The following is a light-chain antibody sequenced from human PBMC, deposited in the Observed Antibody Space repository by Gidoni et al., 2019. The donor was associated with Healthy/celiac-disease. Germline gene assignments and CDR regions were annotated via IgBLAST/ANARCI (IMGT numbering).Light chain of an antibody. CDR3: QHYNSFPLT. CDR1: QRISSW. CDR2: EAS. J-gene: IGKJ4*01. V-gene: IGKV1-5*01. Sequence: DIQITQYPSTLSASVGDRVTISCRASQRISSWLAWYQQKPGKAPKLLYYEASSLESVVPSRFGGSGAATVFTLTISSLQPDDFASYYCQHYNSFPLTFGGGTKVEIK.